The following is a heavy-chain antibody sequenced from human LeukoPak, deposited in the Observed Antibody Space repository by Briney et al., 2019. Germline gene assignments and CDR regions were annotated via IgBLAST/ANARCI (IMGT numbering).Heavy chain of an antibody. Sequence: GGSLRLSCAASGFTVSSNYMSWVRQAPRKGLEWVSDIYSGGSTYYAESVKGRFTISRDNSKNTLYIPMNSLRDADTAVDFCARVRVVPGANFGGDRNPTYYFDYWGQGTLVTVSS. D-gene: IGHD2-2*01. CDR3: ARVRVVPGANFGGDRNPTYYFDY. V-gene: IGHV3-66*02. CDR1: GFTVSSNY. J-gene: IGHJ4*02. CDR2: IYSGGST.